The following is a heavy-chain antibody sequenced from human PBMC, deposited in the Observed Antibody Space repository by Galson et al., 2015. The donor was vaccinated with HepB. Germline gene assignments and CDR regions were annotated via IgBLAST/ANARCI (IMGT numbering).Heavy chain of an antibody. D-gene: IGHD3-22*01. CDR2: IIPIFGTA. Sequence: SVKVSCKASGGTFSSYAISWVRQAPGQGLEWMGGIIPIFGTANYAQKFQGGVTITADESTSTAYMELSSLRSEDTAVYYCASGPRSYYYDSCGYWGYFDYWGQGTLVTVSS. CDR1: GGTFSSYA. J-gene: IGHJ4*02. V-gene: IGHV1-69*13. CDR3: ASGPRSYYYDSCGYWGYFDY.